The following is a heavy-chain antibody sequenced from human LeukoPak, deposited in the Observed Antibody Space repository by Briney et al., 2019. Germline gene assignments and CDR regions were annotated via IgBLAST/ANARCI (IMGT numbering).Heavy chain of an antibody. D-gene: IGHD5-18*01. CDR3: AKGLRSGYSYGAYIDY. CDR2: ISYDGSNK. V-gene: IGHV3-30*18. Sequence: GGSLRLSCAASGFTFSSYGMHWVRQAPGKGLEWVAVISYDGSNKYYADSVKGRFTISRDNSKNTLYLQMNSLRAEDTAVYYCAKGLRSGYSYGAYIDYWGQGTLVTVSS. CDR1: GFTFSSYG. J-gene: IGHJ4*02.